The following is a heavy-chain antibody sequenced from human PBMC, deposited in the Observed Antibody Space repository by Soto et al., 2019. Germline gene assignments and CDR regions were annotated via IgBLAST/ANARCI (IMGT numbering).Heavy chain of an antibody. Sequence: QVQLQESGPGLVTPSQTLSLSCSVSGGSINSGAYFWSWIRQYPEKGLEWIGYIYNRGSAYYSPSLNSRVAIALDTSENQFSLRLSSVTAEDTAVYYCARQFCSASCSRGGAFDIWGQGTMVTVSS. CDR2: IYNRGSA. J-gene: IGHJ3*02. CDR1: GGSINSGAYF. V-gene: IGHV4-31*03. D-gene: IGHD2-2*01. CDR3: ARQFCSASCSRGGAFDI.